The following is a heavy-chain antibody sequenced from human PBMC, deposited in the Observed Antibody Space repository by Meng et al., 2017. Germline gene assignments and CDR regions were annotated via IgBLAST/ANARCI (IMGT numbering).Heavy chain of an antibody. CDR3: ARTLYYYGSGSYTNYFDY. Sequence: ASVKVSCKASGYTFTGYYMHWVRQAPGQGLEWMGRINPNSGGTNYAQKFQGRVTMTRDTSINTAYMELSRLRSDDTAVYYCARTLYYYGSGSYTNYFDYWGQGTLVTVSS. V-gene: IGHV1-2*06. J-gene: IGHJ4*02. CDR1: GYTFTGYY. CDR2: INPNSGGT. D-gene: IGHD3-10*01.